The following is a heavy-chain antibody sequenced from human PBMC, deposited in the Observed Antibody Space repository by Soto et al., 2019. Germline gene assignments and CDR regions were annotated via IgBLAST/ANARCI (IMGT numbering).Heavy chain of an antibody. V-gene: IGHV1-2*02. D-gene: IGHD2-15*01. CDR2: INPNSGGT. Sequence: QVQLVQSGAEVKKPGASVKVSCKASGYTFTGYYMHWVRQAPGQGLEWMGWINPNSGGTKYPQKFQGRVTMTRDTSITTVYVSLTGLKSDDTAVYYCARGLAKGGGSAGFDYWGQGTLVAVSS. J-gene: IGHJ4*02. CDR3: ARGLAKGGGSAGFDY. CDR1: GYTFTGYY.